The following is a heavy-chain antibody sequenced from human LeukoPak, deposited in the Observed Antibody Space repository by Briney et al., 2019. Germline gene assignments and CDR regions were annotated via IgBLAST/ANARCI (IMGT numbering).Heavy chain of an antibody. V-gene: IGHV1-18*01. J-gene: IGHJ4*02. Sequence: ASVKVSCKASGYTFTSYGFSWVRQAPGQGLEWMGWISAYNGNTRYAQNLQGRVTMTTDSSSSTTYMELRNLRSDDTAVYFCARDTPGGGYNRGDYWGQGTLVTVSS. CDR1: GYTFTSYG. CDR2: ISAYNGNT. D-gene: IGHD5-24*01. CDR3: ARDTPGGGYNRGDY.